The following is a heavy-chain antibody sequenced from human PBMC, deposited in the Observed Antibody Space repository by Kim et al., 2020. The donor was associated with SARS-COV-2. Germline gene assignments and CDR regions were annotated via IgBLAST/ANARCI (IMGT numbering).Heavy chain of an antibody. D-gene: IGHD6-19*01. V-gene: IGHV5-51*01. CDR2: IYPGDSDT. J-gene: IGHJ6*02. CDR3: ASAVVGTFYYGMDV. CDR1: GYTFAKYW. Sequence: GESLKISCEGSGYTFAKYWVAWVRQMPGKGLEWMGIIYPGDSDTRYSPSFQGQVTMSVDKSLNTAYLQWNSLKTSDTGMYFCASAVVGTFYYGMDVWGQGTTVIVTS.